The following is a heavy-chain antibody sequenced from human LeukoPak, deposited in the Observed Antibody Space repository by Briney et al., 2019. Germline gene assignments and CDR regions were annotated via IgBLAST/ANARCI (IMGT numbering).Heavy chain of an antibody. D-gene: IGHD1/OR15-1a*01. Sequence: QSGGSLRLSRATSGFTFSSYGMHWVRQAPGKGLEWVAVIWYDGSNRYYADSVKGRFTFSRDSSKNTVYLQMDSLRADDTAVYYCGREGSSRTIDYWGQGTLVTVSS. V-gene: IGHV3-33*01. CDR1: GFTFSSYG. CDR2: IWYDGSNR. J-gene: IGHJ4*02. CDR3: GREGSSRTIDY.